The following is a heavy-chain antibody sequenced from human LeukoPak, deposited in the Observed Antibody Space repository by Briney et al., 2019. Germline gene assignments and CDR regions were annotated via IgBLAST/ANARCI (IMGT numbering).Heavy chain of an antibody. D-gene: IGHD2-15*01. CDR3: ASPDCSGGSCYTEPNFDY. V-gene: IGHV1-69*05. CDR2: IIPIFGTA. CDR1: GGTFSSYA. Sequence: SVKVSCKASGGTFSSYAISWVRQAPGQGLEWMGRIIPIFGTANYAQKFQGRVTITTDESTSTAYMELSSLRSEDAAVYYCASPDCSGGSCYTEPNFDYWGQGTLVTVSS. J-gene: IGHJ4*02.